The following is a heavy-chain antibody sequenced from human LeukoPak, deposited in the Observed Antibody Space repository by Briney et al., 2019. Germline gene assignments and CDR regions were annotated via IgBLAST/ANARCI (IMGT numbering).Heavy chain of an antibody. V-gene: IGHV3-66*01. CDR3: ASPARGSSSWYSGFDY. CDR1: GFTVSSNY. CDR2: IYSGGST. D-gene: IGHD6-13*01. Sequence: GGSLRLSCAASGFTVSSNYMSWVRQAPGKGLEWVSVIYSGGSTYYADSVKGRFTISRDNSKNTLYLQMNSLRAEDTAVYYCASPARGSSSWYSGFDYWGQGTLVTVSS. J-gene: IGHJ4*02.